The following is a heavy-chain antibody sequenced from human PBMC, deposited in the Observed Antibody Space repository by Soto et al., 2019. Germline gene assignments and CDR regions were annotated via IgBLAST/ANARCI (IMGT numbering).Heavy chain of an antibody. Sequence: ASVKVSCKASGYTFTSYGISWVRQAPGQGLEWMGWISAYNGNTNYAQKLQGRVTMTTDTSTSTAYMELRSLRSDDTAVYYCARDALYFQPAASVGYYYYGMDVWGQGTTVTVSS. D-gene: IGHD2-2*01. V-gene: IGHV1-18*01. CDR2: ISAYNGNT. CDR3: ARDALYFQPAASVGYYYYGMDV. CDR1: GYTFTSYG. J-gene: IGHJ6*02.